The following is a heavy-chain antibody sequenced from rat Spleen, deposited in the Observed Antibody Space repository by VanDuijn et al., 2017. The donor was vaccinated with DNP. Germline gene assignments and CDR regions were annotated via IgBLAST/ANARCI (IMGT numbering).Heavy chain of an antibody. CDR2: INTDGGST. CDR3: AAWAPIAPLSTSNY. D-gene: IGHD1-2*01. J-gene: IGHJ2*01. V-gene: IGHV5-58*01. Sequence: EVQLVETGGGLVQPGRSLKLSCVASGFTFSSYWMFWIRQAPGKGLEWVASINTDGGSTYYPDSVKGRFTISRDNAENTVYLQMSSQRSEDTATYYCAAWAPIAPLSTSNYWGQGVMVTVSS. CDR1: GFTFSSYW.